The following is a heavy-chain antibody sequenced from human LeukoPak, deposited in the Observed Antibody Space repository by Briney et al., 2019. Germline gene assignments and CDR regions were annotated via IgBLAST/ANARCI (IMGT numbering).Heavy chain of an antibody. CDR2: IYTSGST. V-gene: IGHV4-59*10. Sequence: PSETLSLTCAVYGGSFSGYYWSWIRQPPGKGLEWIGRIYTSGSTNYNPSLKSRVTMSVDTSKNQFSLKLSSVTAADTAVYYCARASSRGYYGMDVWGQGTTVTVSS. D-gene: IGHD2-2*01. CDR1: GGSFSGYY. CDR3: ARASSRGYYGMDV. J-gene: IGHJ6*02.